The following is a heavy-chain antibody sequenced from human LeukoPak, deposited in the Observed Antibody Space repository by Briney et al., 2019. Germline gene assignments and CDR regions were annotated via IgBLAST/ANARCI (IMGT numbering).Heavy chain of an antibody. Sequence: GESLKISCKGSAYSFTNYRISYVRHMPGKGLEWMGMIYPADSDTRYSPSFQGQVTISADKSISTVYLQWSSLKASDTAMYYCVKYHYDILTAHTAFDYWGQGTLVTVSS. CDR1: AYSFTNYR. CDR2: IYPADSDT. CDR3: VKYHYDILTAHTAFDY. J-gene: IGHJ4*02. V-gene: IGHV5-51*01. D-gene: IGHD3-9*01.